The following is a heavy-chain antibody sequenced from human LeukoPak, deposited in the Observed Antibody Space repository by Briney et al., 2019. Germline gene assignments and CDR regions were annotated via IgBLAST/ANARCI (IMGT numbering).Heavy chain of an antibody. V-gene: IGHV3-74*01. D-gene: IGHD3-10*01. CDR1: GFTFSSYW. Sequence: PGGSLRLSCAASGFTFSSYWMHWVRQAPGKGLVWVSRINSDGSSTSYADSVKGRFTISRDNSKNTLYLQMNSLRAEDTAVYYCAKEVDGGPFDYWGQGTLVTVSS. J-gene: IGHJ4*02. CDR2: INSDGSST. CDR3: AKEVDGGPFDY.